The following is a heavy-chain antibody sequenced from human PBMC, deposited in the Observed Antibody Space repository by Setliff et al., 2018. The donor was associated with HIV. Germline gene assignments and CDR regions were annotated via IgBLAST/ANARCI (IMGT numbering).Heavy chain of an antibody. D-gene: IGHD3-16*01. V-gene: IGHV4-59*01. CDR3: ARKGNVGGWFDP. CDR1: GGSISSYY. J-gene: IGHJ5*02. CDR2: INHSGST. Sequence: SETLSLTCTVSGGSISSYYWSWIRQPPGKGLEWIGEINHSGSTNYNPSLKSRVTISVDTSKNQFSLKLSSVTAADTAVYYCARKGNVGGWFDPWGQGTLVTVSS.